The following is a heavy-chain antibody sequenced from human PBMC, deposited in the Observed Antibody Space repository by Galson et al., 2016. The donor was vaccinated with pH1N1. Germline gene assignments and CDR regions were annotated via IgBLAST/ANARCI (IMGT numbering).Heavy chain of an antibody. D-gene: IGHD1-26*01. CDR2: TNHGGTS. V-gene: IGHV4-34*01. Sequence: LSLTCAVNGGPFSAFFWTWICKPPGKGLKWIGETNHGGTSNYNPSLKSRVTISVDMSKNQFSPKLSSVTAADTAVYYCARARPTWDLLADAFDIWGQGTVVTVSS. J-gene: IGHJ3*02. CDR3: ARARPTWDLLADAFDI. CDR1: GGPFSAFF.